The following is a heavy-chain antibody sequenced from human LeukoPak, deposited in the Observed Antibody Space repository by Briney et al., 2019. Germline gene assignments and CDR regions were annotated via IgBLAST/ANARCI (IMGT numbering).Heavy chain of an antibody. J-gene: IGHJ4*02. Sequence: SETLSLTCTVSGGSISSYYWSWIRQPPGKGLEWIGYIYYSGSTNYNPSLKSRVTISVDTSKNQFSLKLSSVTAADTAVYYCARHPVVSYYFDYWGQGTLVTVSS. V-gene: IGHV4-59*01. D-gene: IGHD2-15*01. CDR2: IYYSGST. CDR1: GGSISSYY. CDR3: ARHPVVSYYFDY.